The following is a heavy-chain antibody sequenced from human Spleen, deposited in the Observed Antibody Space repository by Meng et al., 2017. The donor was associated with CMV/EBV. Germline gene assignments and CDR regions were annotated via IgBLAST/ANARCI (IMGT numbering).Heavy chain of an antibody. CDR2: ISGSGGST. Sequence: ETLSLTCALYGDPLNGNYWTWIRQSPGKGLEWVSAISGSGGSTYYADSVKGRFTISRDNSKNTLYLQMNSLRAEDTAVYYCARVRGGFLEWLGDYWGQGTLVTVSS. CDR1: GDPLNGNY. CDR3: ARVRGGFLEWLGDY. V-gene: IGHV3-66*02. J-gene: IGHJ4*02. D-gene: IGHD3-3*01.